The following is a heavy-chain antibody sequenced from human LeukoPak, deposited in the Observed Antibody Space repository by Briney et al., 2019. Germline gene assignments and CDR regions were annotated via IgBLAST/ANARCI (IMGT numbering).Heavy chain of an antibody. Sequence: PSQTLSLTCTVSGGSISSGGYSWSWIRQPPGKGMEFIAYIYYTGNTYFNPSLKSRVTISVDTSKNQFSLKLSSVTAADTAVYFCARGAATGTFRYDYWGQGTLVTVSS. D-gene: IGHD6-13*01. CDR1: GGSISSGGYS. CDR2: IYYTGNT. V-gene: IGHV4-30-4*07. CDR3: ARGAATGTFRYDY. J-gene: IGHJ4*02.